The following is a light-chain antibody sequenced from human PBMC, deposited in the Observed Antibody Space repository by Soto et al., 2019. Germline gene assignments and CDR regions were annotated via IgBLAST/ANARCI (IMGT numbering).Light chain of an antibody. CDR1: QGINNW. CDR3: QQANSFPIT. Sequence: DIQMTQSPSSVSASVGDRVTITCRASQGINNWLAWYQQKPGKAPKLLIYAASNLQSGVPSRFSGSGAGTEFTLTVRSLQPEDFAPYFCQQANSFPITVGQGTRLAIK. CDR2: AAS. J-gene: IGKJ5*01. V-gene: IGKV1D-12*01.